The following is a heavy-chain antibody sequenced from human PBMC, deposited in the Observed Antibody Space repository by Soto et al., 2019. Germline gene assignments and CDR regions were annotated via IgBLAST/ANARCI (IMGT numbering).Heavy chain of an antibody. V-gene: IGHV4-30-2*01. J-gene: IGHJ4*02. CDR2: IYHSGST. CDR1: GGSISSGGYS. Sequence: PSETLSLTCAVSGGSISSGGYSWSWIRQPPGKGLEWIGYIYHSGSTYYNPSLKSRVTISVDRSKNQFSLKLSSVTAADTAVYYCARCRNYFDYWGQGTLVTVSS. CDR3: ARCRNYFDY.